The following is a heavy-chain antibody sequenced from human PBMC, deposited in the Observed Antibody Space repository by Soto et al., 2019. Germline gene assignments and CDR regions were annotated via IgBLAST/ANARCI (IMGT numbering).Heavy chain of an antibody. D-gene: IGHD2-2*01. CDR1: ADSFVSHY. Sequence: GASVKVSCKASADSFVSHYIHWVRQAPGQGLEWMGFINPSGGSATLAQKFQGRVTMTRDTSTTTVYMELSSLRSEDAAVYYCARDYLSSKLSLSYFDFWGQGTLVTVSS. CDR3: ARDYLSSKLSLSYFDF. CDR2: INPSGGSA. V-gene: IGHV1-46*01. J-gene: IGHJ4*02.